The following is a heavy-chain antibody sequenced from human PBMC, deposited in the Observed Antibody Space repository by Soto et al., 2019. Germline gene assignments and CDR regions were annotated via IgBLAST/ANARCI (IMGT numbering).Heavy chain of an antibody. J-gene: IGHJ5*02. Sequence: QVQLQESGPGLVKPSETLSLTCTVSGGSISSYYWSWIRQPPGKGLEWIGYIYYSGSTNYNPSLRSRVTISVATSKSPFSLKLSSVTAADTAVYYCARDHSNYGGWFDPWGQGTLVTVSS. D-gene: IGHD4-4*01. CDR1: GGSISSYY. CDR3: ARDHSNYGGWFDP. CDR2: IYYSGST. V-gene: IGHV4-59*01.